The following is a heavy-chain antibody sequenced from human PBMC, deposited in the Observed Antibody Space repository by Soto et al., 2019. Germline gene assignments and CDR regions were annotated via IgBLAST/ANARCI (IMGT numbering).Heavy chain of an antibody. J-gene: IGHJ4*02. CDR1: GFPFTSSA. Sequence: SVKVSFKASGFPFTSSALQWVRQARGQRLEWIGWIVVGSGNTNYAQKFQERVTITRDMSTSTAYMELSSLRSGDTAVYYCAALDFDYWGQGTMVTVSS. CDR2: IVVGSGNT. D-gene: IGHD6-6*01. V-gene: IGHV1-58*01. CDR3: AALDFDY.